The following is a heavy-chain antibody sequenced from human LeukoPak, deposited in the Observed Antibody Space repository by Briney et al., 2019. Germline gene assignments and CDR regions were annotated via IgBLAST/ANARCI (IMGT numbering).Heavy chain of an antibody. Sequence: PGGSLRLSCAASGFTFSSSWMHWVRQAPGKGLVWLSRMNSDGSITTYADSVKGRFTISRDNAKNTLYLQMNSLRAEDTAVYYCARGYSDSSTYYWYFDLWGRGTLVTVS. V-gene: IGHV3-74*01. J-gene: IGHJ2*01. CDR2: MNSDGSIT. CDR1: GFTFSSSW. CDR3: ARGYSDSSTYYWYFDL. D-gene: IGHD2/OR15-2a*01.